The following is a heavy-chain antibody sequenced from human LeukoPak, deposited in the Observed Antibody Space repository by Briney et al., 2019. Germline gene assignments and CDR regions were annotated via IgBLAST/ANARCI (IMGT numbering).Heavy chain of an antibody. D-gene: IGHD1-26*01. CDR3: AKAMGATLFDY. CDR2: ISSSGSTI. V-gene: IGHV3-11*01. CDR1: EFSVGSNY. J-gene: IGHJ4*02. Sequence: GGSLRLSCAASEFSVGSNYMTWVRQAPGKGLEWVSYISSSGSTIYYADSVKGRFTISRDNAKNSLYLQMNSLRAGDTAVYYCAKAMGATLFDYWGQGTLVTVSS.